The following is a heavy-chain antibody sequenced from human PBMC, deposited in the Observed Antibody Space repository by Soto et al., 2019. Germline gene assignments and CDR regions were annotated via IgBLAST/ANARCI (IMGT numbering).Heavy chain of an antibody. CDR2: IKSKTDGGTT. CDR3: TTLPYYGVNAFDI. V-gene: IGHV3-15*01. CDR1: GFTFSNAW. J-gene: IGHJ3*02. D-gene: IGHD4-17*01. Sequence: GGSLRLSCAASGFTFSNAWMSWVRQAPGKGLEWVGRIKSKTDGGTTDYAAPVKGRFTISRDDSKNTLYLQMNSLKTEDTAVYYCTTLPYYGVNAFDIWGQGTMVTVSS.